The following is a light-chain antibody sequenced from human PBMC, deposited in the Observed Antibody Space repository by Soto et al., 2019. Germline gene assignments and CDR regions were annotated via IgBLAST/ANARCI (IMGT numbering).Light chain of an antibody. J-gene: IGKJ2*01. CDR3: QQSFSKFLYT. Sequence: DIQMTQSPSSLSASVGDRVTITCRASQSISSYLNWYQQKPGKAPKLLIYAASSLQSGVPSRFSGSGSGTDFTLTIGSLQPEDFATYYCQQSFSKFLYTFGQGTKLEIK. V-gene: IGKV1-39*01. CDR1: QSISSY. CDR2: AAS.